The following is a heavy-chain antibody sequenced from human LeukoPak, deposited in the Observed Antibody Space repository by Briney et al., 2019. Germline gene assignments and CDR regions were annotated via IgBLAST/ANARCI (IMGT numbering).Heavy chain of an antibody. CDR2: IYYSGST. CDR3: ARDRNWNPSFDY. V-gene: IGHV4-39*07. Sequence: SETLSLTCTVSGGSISSSSYYWGWNRQPPGKGLEWIGSIYYSGSTYYNPSLKSRVTISVDTSKNQFSLKLSSVTAADTAVYYCARDRNWNPSFDYWGQGTLVTVSS. J-gene: IGHJ4*02. D-gene: IGHD1-1*01. CDR1: GGSISSSSYY.